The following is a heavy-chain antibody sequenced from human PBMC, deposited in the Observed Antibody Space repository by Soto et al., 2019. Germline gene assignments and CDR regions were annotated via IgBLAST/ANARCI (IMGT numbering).Heavy chain of an antibody. CDR3: AADLTPRRIAARLDYYYYMDV. J-gene: IGHJ6*03. V-gene: IGHV3-21*01. D-gene: IGHD6-6*01. CDR1: GFTFSSYS. Sequence: GGSLRLSCAASGFTFSSYSMNWVRQAPGKGLEWVSSISSSSSYIYYADSVKGRFTISRDNAKNSLYLQMNSLRAEDTAVYYCAADLTPRRIAARLDYYYYMDVWGKGTTVTVSS. CDR2: ISSSSSYI.